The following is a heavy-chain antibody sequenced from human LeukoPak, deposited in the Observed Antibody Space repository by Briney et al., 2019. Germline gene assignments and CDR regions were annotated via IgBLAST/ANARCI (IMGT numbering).Heavy chain of an antibody. V-gene: IGHV1-24*01. CDR3: ATDQGRFGDPSFDY. J-gene: IGHJ4*02. CDR1: GYTFTGYY. CDR2: FDPEDGDT. D-gene: IGHD3-10*01. Sequence: ASVKVSCKASGYTFTGYYMHWVRQAPGQGLEWMGGFDPEDGDTIYAQRFQGRVTMTEDTSTDTAYMELSSLRSEDTAVYYCATDQGRFGDPSFDYWGQGTLVTVSS.